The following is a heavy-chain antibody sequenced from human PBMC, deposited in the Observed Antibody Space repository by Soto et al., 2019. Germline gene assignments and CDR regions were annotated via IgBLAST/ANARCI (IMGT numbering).Heavy chain of an antibody. V-gene: IGHV2-5*02. CDR1: GFSFTTTGGG. CDR2: IYWDDDK. D-gene: IGHD6-19*01. Sequence: QITLKESGPTLVKPTQTLTLTCTFSGFSFTTTGGGVGWIRQPPGKALEWLALIYWDDDKRYSPSLKSRRTITRDTSKNQVVLKMTTMDPVDTATYYCEHRQAQALGVAGTFDSWGQGILVTVSS. J-gene: IGHJ4*02. CDR3: EHRQAQALGVAGTFDS.